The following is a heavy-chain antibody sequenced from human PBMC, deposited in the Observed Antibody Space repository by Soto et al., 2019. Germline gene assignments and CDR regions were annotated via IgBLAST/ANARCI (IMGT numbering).Heavy chain of an antibody. CDR3: ARRRYSGYFDY. V-gene: IGHV4-59*08. J-gene: IGHJ4*02. CDR1: GGSISSYY. Sequence: SETLSLTCTVSGGSISSYYWSWIRQPPGKGLEWIGYIYYSGSTNYNPSLKSRVTISVDTSKNQFSLKRSSVTAADTAVYYCARRRYSGYFDYWGQGTLVTVSS. CDR2: IYYSGST. D-gene: IGHD1-26*01.